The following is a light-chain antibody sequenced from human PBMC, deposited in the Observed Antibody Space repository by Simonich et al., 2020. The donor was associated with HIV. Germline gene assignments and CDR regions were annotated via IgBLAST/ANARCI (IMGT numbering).Light chain of an antibody. V-gene: IGLV2-14*03. CDR3: SSYTSSSTLEVV. J-gene: IGLJ2*01. CDR1: SSDVGDYNY. CDR2: DVR. Sequence: QSALTQPASVSGSPGQSITISCTGTSSDVGDYNYVSWYQQHPGKAPKLMIYDVRNRPPGVANRFSGSKSGNTASLTISGLQAEDEADYYCSSYTSSSTLEVVFGGGTKLTVL.